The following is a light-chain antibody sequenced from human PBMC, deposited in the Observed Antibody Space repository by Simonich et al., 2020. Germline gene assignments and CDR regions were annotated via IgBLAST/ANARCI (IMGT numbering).Light chain of an antibody. V-gene: IGKV3-15*01. Sequence: IVMTQSPATLSVSPGERATLSCRASQSVSSNLAWYQQKPGQAPRLLIYGASTRATGIPARFSGSGSGTEFTRTISSLKSEDFAVYYCQQYNNWPRTFGQGTKVEIK. J-gene: IGKJ1*01. CDR2: GAS. CDR1: QSVSSN. CDR3: QQYNNWPRT.